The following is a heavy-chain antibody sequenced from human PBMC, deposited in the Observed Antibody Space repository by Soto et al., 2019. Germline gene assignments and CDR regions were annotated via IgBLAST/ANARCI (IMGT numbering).Heavy chain of an antibody. J-gene: IGHJ4*02. CDR3: ARDMGGWPDY. V-gene: IGHV1-3*01. Sequence: ASVKLSCEACGYAFTSYSMHWLRQAPGQRLEWMGWINAGNGNTKYSQKFQDRVTITRDTSASTAYMELSSLRSEDTAVYYCARDMGGWPDYWGQGLLVTVFS. D-gene: IGHD1-26*01. CDR2: INAGNGNT. CDR1: GYAFTSYS.